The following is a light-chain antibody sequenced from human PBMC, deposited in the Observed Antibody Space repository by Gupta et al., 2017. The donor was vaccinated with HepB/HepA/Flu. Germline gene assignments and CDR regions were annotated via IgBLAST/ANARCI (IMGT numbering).Light chain of an antibody. CDR2: GNS. Sequence: QSVLTQPPSVSGAPGQRVTISCTGSSSNIGAGYDVHWYQQLPGTAPKLLIYGNSNRRSWVPDRFSGSKAGTSASLAITRLQAEEEADDYYQSYHSSLSAYVVFGGGTKLTVL. J-gene: IGLJ2*01. CDR3: QSYHSSLSAYVV. CDR1: SSNIGAGYD. V-gene: IGLV1-40*01.